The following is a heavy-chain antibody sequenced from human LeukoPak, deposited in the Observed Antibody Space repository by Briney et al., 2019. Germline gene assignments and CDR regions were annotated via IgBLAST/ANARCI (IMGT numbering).Heavy chain of an antibody. V-gene: IGHV4-59*01. CDR1: GGSISSYY. CDR3: ARGKTYYDISKDAFDI. D-gene: IGHD3-22*01. CDR2: IYYSGST. J-gene: IGHJ3*02. Sequence: SETLSLTCTVSGGSISSYYWSWIRQPPGKGREWMGYIYYSGSTNYNPSLKSRVIISVDTSKNQFSLKLSSVTAADTAVYYCARGKTYYDISKDAFDIWGQGTMVTVSS.